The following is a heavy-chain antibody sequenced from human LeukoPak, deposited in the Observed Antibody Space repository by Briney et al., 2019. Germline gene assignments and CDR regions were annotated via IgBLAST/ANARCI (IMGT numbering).Heavy chain of an antibody. V-gene: IGHV4-39*01. CDR3: AHQPSGTYSIDY. Sequence: SETLSLTCTVSGGSISSTTSYWGWIRQPPGKGLEWVGSFYYSGSTSFNPSLKSGVTISADMSKNQFSLKLSSVTAADTAVYYCAHQPSGTYSIDYWGPGTLGTVSS. CDR2: FYYSGST. J-gene: IGHJ4*02. D-gene: IGHD1-26*01. CDR1: GGSISSTTSY.